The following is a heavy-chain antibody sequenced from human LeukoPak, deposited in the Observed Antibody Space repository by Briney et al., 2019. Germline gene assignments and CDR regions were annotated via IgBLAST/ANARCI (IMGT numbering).Heavy chain of an antibody. CDR1: GFTVSTNY. CDR2: IYSGGST. V-gene: IGHV3-53*01. Sequence: GGSLRLSCAASGFTVSTNYMSWVRQAPGKGLEWVSVIYSGGSTYYAESVKGRFTISRDNSKNTLYLQMNSLRAEDTAVYYYAREGGIITSGVPYNWFDSWGQGTLVTVSS. J-gene: IGHJ5*01. CDR3: AREGGIITSGVPYNWFDS. D-gene: IGHD3-16*01.